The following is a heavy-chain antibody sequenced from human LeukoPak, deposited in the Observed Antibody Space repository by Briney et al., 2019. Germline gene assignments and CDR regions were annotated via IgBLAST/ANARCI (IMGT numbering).Heavy chain of an antibody. CDR2: IYRDGSTT. CDR3: TKEGLPSGSSWSAWFDP. J-gene: IGHJ5*02. D-gene: IGHD3-10*01. Sequence: HPGGSLRLSCAASGFGFSRYWMHWVRQAPGTGLKWVSRIYRDGSTTDYADSVKGRFSISRDNSKNTLYLDMNSLRAGDTAVYYCTKEGLPSGSSWSAWFDPWGQGTLVTASS. CDR1: GFGFSRYW. V-gene: IGHV3-74*01.